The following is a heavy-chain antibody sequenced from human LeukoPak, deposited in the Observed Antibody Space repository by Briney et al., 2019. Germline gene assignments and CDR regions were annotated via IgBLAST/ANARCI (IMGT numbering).Heavy chain of an antibody. CDR3: ARGERLGPDF. V-gene: IGHV4-59*01. J-gene: IGHJ4*02. D-gene: IGHD1-1*01. CDR2: IHYSGST. CDR1: GGSIIGYY. Sequence: PSETLSLTCTVSGGSIIGYYWSWIRQPPGKGLEWIGYIHYSGSTNYNPSLQSRVTISVDTSRSHFSLKLSSATAADTAVYYCARGERLGPDFWGQGTLVTVSS.